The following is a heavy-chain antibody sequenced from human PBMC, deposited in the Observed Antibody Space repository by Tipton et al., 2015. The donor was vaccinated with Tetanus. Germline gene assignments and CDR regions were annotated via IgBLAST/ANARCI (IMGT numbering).Heavy chain of an antibody. V-gene: IGHV3-7*01. CDR1: GFTFNTYW. CDR2: IKYDESEK. D-gene: IGHD2-21*02. CDR3: ARVHTPGLLGRYPFDS. J-gene: IGHJ4*02. Sequence: SLRLSCAASGFTFNTYWMSWARQAPGKGLEWVANIKYDESEKYYVDSVKGRFTISGANAKNSLYLQMNSLRADDTAVYFCARVHTPGLLGRYPFDSWGQGTLVTVSS.